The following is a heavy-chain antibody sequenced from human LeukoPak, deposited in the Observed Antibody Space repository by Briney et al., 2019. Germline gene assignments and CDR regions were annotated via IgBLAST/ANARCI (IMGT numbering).Heavy chain of an antibody. CDR1: GFTFSSYG. CDR3: ASLYYDILTGSGDYMDV. J-gene: IGHJ6*03. D-gene: IGHD3-9*01. Sequence: PGGSLRLSCAASGFTFSSYGMHWVRQAPGKGLEWVAFIRYDGSNKYYADSVKGRFTISRDNSKNTLYLQMNSLRAEDTAVYYCASLYYDILTGSGDYMDVWGKGTTVTVSS. CDR2: IRYDGSNK. V-gene: IGHV3-30*02.